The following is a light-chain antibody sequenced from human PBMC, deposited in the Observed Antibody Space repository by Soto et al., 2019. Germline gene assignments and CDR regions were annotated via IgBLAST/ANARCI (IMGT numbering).Light chain of an antibody. Sequence: QSALTQPASVSGSPGQSITFSCTGTSSDVGGYNYVCWYQQQHPGKAPKLIIYDVSNRPSGVSSRFAGSKSGNTASLTISGLQAEDEADYYGTAYTRDRTIGFGGGTKLTVL. J-gene: IGLJ2*01. CDR1: SSDVGGYNY. V-gene: IGLV2-14*03. CDR2: DVS. CDR3: TAYTRDRTIG.